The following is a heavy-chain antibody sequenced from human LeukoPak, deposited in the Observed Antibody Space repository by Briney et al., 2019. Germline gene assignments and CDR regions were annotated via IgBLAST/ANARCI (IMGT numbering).Heavy chain of an antibody. CDR3: ARSHREYSYGRGPSDDAFDI. D-gene: IGHD5-18*01. J-gene: IGHJ3*02. CDR1: GGSFSGYY. CDR2: INHSGST. V-gene: IGHV4-34*01. Sequence: SETLSLTCAVYGGSFSGYYWSWIRQPPGKGLEWIGEINHSGSTNYNPSLKSRVTISVDTSKNQFSLKLSSVTAADTAVYYCARSHREYSYGRGPSDDAFDIWGQGTMVTVSA.